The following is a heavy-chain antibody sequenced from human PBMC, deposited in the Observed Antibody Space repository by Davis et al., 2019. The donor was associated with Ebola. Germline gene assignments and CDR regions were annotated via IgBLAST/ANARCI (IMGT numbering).Heavy chain of an antibody. D-gene: IGHD4-11*01. Sequence: ASVKVSCKASGYTFTSYAMHWVRQAPGQRLEWMGWINAGNGNTKYSQKFQGRVTITRDTSTSTSYMELSSLRSEDTAVYYCAMRMTTVTTVFDHWGQGTLVTVSS. V-gene: IGHV1-3*01. CDR3: AMRMTTVTTVFDH. CDR1: GYTFTSYA. J-gene: IGHJ4*02. CDR2: INAGNGNT.